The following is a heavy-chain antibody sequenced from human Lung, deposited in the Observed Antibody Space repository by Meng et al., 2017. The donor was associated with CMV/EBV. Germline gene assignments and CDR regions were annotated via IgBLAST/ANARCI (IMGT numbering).Heavy chain of an antibody. V-gene: IGHV3-21*01. Sequence: SCAASGFTFSSYSMNWVRQAPGKGLEWVSYISMSSSDIYYADSVKGRFTISRDNAKKSLYLQMNSLRAEDTAVYYCARIKYDFWGTNWFDPWGQGTXVT. D-gene: IGHD3-3*01. CDR1: GFTFSSYS. CDR3: ARIKYDFWGTNWFDP. J-gene: IGHJ5*02. CDR2: ISMSSSDI.